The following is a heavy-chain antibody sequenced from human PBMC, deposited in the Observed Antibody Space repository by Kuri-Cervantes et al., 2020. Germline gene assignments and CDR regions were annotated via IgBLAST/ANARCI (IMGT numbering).Heavy chain of an antibody. D-gene: IGHD1-26*01. Sequence: GESLKISWAASGFTFSTYWMSCVRQAPGKGLEWVANIKQDGSEKYYVDSVKGRFTISRDNAKNSLYLQMNSLRAEDTAVYYCARIGGEPLWLFDYWGQGTLVTVSS. CDR2: IKQDGSEK. CDR3: ARIGGEPLWLFDY. CDR1: GFTFSTYW. V-gene: IGHV3-7*01. J-gene: IGHJ4*02.